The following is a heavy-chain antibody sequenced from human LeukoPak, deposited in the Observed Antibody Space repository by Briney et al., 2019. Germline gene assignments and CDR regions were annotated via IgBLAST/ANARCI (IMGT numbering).Heavy chain of an antibody. Sequence: ASVKVSCKASGYTVTGYYLHWVRQVPGQGFEWMGWINPNTGGTDYAQKFQGRVTMTRDTSISTAYLELSRLKSDDTAVYYCARAYLQWLVTKAWDSWGQGTLVTVSS. CDR2: INPNTGGT. V-gene: IGHV1-2*02. CDR3: ARAYLQWLVTKAWDS. D-gene: IGHD6-19*01. J-gene: IGHJ4*02. CDR1: GYTVTGYY.